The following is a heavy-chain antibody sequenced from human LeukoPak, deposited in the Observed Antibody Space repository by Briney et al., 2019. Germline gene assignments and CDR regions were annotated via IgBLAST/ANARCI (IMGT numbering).Heavy chain of an antibody. J-gene: IGHJ4*02. CDR1: GGSFSGYY. Sequence: SETLSLTCAVYGGSFSGYYWSWIRQPPGKGLEWIGEINHSGGANYNPSLKSRVTISVDTSKNQFSLKLSSVTVADTALYYCARNTYLDYWGQGTLVTVSS. CDR2: INHSGGA. CDR3: ARNTYLDY. V-gene: IGHV4-34*01. D-gene: IGHD3-16*01.